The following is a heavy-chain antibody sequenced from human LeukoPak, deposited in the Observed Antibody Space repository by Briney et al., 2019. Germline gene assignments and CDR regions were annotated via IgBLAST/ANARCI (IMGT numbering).Heavy chain of an antibody. CDR1: GGSISSYY. V-gene: IGHV4-59*08. J-gene: IGHJ4*02. CDR2: IYYSGST. D-gene: IGHD6-19*01. CDR3: ARQSYSSGWSPLYYFDY. Sequence: SETLSFTCTVSGGSISSYYWSWIRQPRGKGLEWIGYIYYSGSTNYNPSLKSRVTISVDTSKNQFSLKLSSVTAADTAVYYCARQSYSSGWSPLYYFDYWGQGTLVTVSS.